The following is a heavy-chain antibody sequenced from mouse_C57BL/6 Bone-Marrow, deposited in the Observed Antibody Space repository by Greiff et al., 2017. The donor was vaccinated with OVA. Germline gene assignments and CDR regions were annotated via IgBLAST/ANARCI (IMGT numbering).Heavy chain of an antibody. Sequence: EVQLQQSGAELVKPGASVKLSCTASGFNIKDYYMHWVKQRTEQGLEWIGRIDPEDGETKYAPKFPGKATITADTSSNTAYLQLSSLTAEDTAVYYGAPPSEGYYGGTWFAYWGQGTLVTVSA. CDR2: IDPEDGET. CDR1: GFNIKDYY. D-gene: IGHD2-3*01. J-gene: IGHJ3*01. CDR3: APPSEGYYGGTWFAY. V-gene: IGHV14-2*01.